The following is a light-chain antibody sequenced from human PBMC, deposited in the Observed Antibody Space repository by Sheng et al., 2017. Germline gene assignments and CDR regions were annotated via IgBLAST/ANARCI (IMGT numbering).Light chain of an antibody. CDR3: QQSYSTPYT. CDR2: DVS. V-gene: IGKV1-39*01. Sequence: IQMTQSPSSLSASVGDRVTITCQASQDIKKRLNWYQQRPGKAPKLLIFDVSKLESWVPSRFSGSGSGTDFTLTISSLHPEDFATYFCQQSYSTPYTFGQGTKLEI. CDR1: QDIKKR. J-gene: IGKJ2*01.